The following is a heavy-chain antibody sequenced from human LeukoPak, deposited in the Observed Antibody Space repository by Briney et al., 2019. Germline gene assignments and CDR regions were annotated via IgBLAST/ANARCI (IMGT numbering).Heavy chain of an antibody. J-gene: IGHJ4*02. CDR2: ISYDGSNK. CDR1: GFTFSSYG. Sequence: PGRSLRLSCAASGFTFSSYGMHWVRQAPGKGLEWVAVISYDGSNKYYADSVKGRFTISRDNSKNTLYLQMNSLRVEDTAVYYCASSSPNYGSGSYYQYWGQGTLVTVSS. D-gene: IGHD3-10*01. V-gene: IGHV3-30*03. CDR3: ASSSPNYGSGSYYQY.